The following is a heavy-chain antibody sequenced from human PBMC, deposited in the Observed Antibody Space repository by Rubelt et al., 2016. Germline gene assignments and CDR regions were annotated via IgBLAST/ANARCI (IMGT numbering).Heavy chain of an antibody. Sequence: SYGISWVRQAPGQGLEWMGWISAYNGSTNYAQKLQGRVTMTTDTSTSTAYMELRSLRSDDTAVYYCARAIAAARANWFDPWGQGTLVTVSS. CDR1: SYG. CDR2: ISAYNGST. CDR3: ARAIAAARANWFDP. V-gene: IGHV1-18*01. D-gene: IGHD6-13*01. J-gene: IGHJ5*02.